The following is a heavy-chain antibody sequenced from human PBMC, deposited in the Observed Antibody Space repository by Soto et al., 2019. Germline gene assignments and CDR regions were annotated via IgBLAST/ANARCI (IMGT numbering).Heavy chain of an antibody. CDR3: ARAYGGNPALFDP. D-gene: IGHD4-17*01. V-gene: IGHV3-53*01. CDR2: IYTGGST. Sequence: GGSLRLSCAASGFTVSSDYMSWVRQAPGKGLEWVSVIYTGGSTYYADSVKGRFTFSRDNSKNTLYLQMNSLRAEDTAVYYCARAYGGNPALFDPWGQEPWSPSPQ. CDR1: GFTVSSDY. J-gene: IGHJ5*02.